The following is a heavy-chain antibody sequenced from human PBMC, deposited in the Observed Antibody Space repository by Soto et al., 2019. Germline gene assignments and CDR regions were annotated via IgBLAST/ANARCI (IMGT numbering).Heavy chain of an antibody. Sequence: EVQLVESGGGIVQPGGSLRLSCAASGFTLGSYWMHWVRQVPGKGPVWVSRTNSDGSSTTYADSVKGRFTMSRDNAKNTLYLQLTSLRVEDTAVYYCARDSGGYLRDAFDIWGQGTMVTVSS. CDR2: TNSDGSST. CDR3: ARDSGGYLRDAFDI. V-gene: IGHV3-74*01. J-gene: IGHJ3*02. D-gene: IGHD1-26*01. CDR1: GFTLGSYW.